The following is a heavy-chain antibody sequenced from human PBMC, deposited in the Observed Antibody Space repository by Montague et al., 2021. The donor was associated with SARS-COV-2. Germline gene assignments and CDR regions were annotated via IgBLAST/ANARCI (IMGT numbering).Heavy chain of an antibody. D-gene: IGHD3-10*01. CDR2: ITSTGGDT. Sequence: SLRLSCAASGFNFNIYAIHWVRQAPGKGLEYVSSITSTGGDTYYASSVKGRFTISRDNSRNTLFLQMGSLRVEDTAVYYCARTITIVRGAIIYDFWGQGTLVTVSS. CDR1: GFNFNIYA. J-gene: IGHJ4*02. CDR3: ARTITIVRGAIIYDF. V-gene: IGHV3-64*01.